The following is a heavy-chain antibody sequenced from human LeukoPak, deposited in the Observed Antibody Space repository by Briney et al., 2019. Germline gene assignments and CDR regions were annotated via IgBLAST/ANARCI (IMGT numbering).Heavy chain of an antibody. J-gene: IGHJ4*02. Sequence: GGSLRLSCAASGFTFSSYAMHWVRQAPGKGLEWVAVISYDGSNKYCADSVKGRFTISRDNSKNTLYLQMNSLRAEDTAVYYCARDGGGATQFDYWGQGTLVTVSS. V-gene: IGHV3-30*04. CDR3: ARDGGGATQFDY. D-gene: IGHD1-26*01. CDR2: ISYDGSNK. CDR1: GFTFSSYA.